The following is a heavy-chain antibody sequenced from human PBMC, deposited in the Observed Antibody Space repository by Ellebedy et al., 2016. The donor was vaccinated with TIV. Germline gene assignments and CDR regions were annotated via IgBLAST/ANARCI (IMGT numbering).Heavy chain of an antibody. D-gene: IGHD5-12*01. V-gene: IGHV3-33*08. CDR1: GFTFSSYW. CDR3: AGGVDFYCDY. CDR2: IWYDGSNK. Sequence: GGSLRLSCAASGFTFSSYWMHWVRQAPGKGLEWVAVIWYDGSNKYYADSVKGRFTISRDNSKNTLYLQMNSLRAEDTAVYYCAGGVDFYCDYWGQGALVTVSS. J-gene: IGHJ4*02.